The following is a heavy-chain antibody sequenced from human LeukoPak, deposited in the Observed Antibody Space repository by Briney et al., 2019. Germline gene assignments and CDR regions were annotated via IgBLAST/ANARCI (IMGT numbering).Heavy chain of an antibody. Sequence: SETLSLTCAVYGGSFSGYYWSWIREPLGKGLEWIGEINHSGRTNYNPSLKSRVTISVDTSKNQFSLKLSSVTAADTAVYYCARGLVGASESYYFDYWGQGTLVTVSS. J-gene: IGHJ4*02. V-gene: IGHV4-34*01. CDR2: INHSGRT. CDR3: ARGLVGASESYYFDY. CDR1: GGSFSGYY. D-gene: IGHD1-26*01.